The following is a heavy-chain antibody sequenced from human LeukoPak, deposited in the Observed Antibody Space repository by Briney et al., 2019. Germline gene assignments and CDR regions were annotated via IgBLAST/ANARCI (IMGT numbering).Heavy chain of an antibody. V-gene: IGHV3-23*01. CDR3: AKDGAWLRFDD. CDR1: GFTFSSYA. Sequence: GGSLRLSCAASGFTFSSYAMSWVRQAPGKGLEWVSAISGSGGSTYYADSVKGRFTISRDGSKNTLYLQMKNLRAEDTAVYYCAKDGAWLRFDDWGQGILVTVSS. D-gene: IGHD5-12*01. J-gene: IGHJ4*02. CDR2: ISGSGGST.